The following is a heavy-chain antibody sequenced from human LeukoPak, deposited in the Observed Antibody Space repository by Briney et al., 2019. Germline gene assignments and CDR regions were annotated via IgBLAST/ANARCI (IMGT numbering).Heavy chain of an antibody. CDR3: ARVGRGTVAATSYYVEV. D-gene: IGHD2-15*01. CDR2: IIHSGST. Sequence: PSETLSLTCAVTGGSSIGYYWAWIRQPPGKGLEWIGEIIHSGSTNYNPSLKSRVTISVDTSKHQFSLNLRSVTAADTAVYYCARVGRGTVAATSYYVEVWGKGSTVTVSS. CDR1: GGSSIGYY. J-gene: IGHJ6*03. V-gene: IGHV4-34*12.